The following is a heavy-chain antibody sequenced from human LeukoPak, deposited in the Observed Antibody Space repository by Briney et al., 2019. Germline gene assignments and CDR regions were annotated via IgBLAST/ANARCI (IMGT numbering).Heavy chain of an antibody. CDR2: INHSGST. CDR3: ARTGGSSWYTYYYGMDV. J-gene: IGHJ6*02. CDR1: GGSFSGYH. D-gene: IGHD6-13*01. Sequence: SETLSLTCAVYGGSFSGYHWSWIRQPPGKGLEWIGEINHSGSTNYNPSLKSRVTISVDTSKNQFSLKLSSVTAADTAVYYCARTGGSSWYTYYYGMDVWGQGTTVTVSS. V-gene: IGHV4-34*01.